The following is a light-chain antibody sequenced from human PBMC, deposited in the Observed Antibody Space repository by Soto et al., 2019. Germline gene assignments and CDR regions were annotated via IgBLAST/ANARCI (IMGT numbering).Light chain of an antibody. V-gene: IGKV1-5*03. CDR1: QSISTW. J-gene: IGKJ1*01. CDR3: QQYDSYPWT. Sequence: IPMTQSPSSLSATVGDRVTIPCRASQSISTWLAWFQQKPGKAPKLLIYRASSLEGGAPSRFSGSGSGTEFTLTISSLQPDDFATYYCQQYDSYPWTFGQGTKVDI. CDR2: RAS.